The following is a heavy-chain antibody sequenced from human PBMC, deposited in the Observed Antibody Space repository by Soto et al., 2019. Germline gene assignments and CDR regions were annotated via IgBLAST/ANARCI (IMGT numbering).Heavy chain of an antibody. D-gene: IGHD5-12*01. CDR2: IKSKTDGGTT. V-gene: IGHV3-15*01. J-gene: IGHJ3*02. Sequence: EVQLVESGGGLVKPGGSLRLSCAASGFTFSNAWMSWVRQAPGKGLEWVGRIKSKTDGGTTDYAAPVKGRFTISRDDSKNTMYLQMNSLKTEDTAVYYCTTEPVEMATPDAFDIWGQGTMVNVSS. CDR3: TTEPVEMATPDAFDI. CDR1: GFTFSNAW.